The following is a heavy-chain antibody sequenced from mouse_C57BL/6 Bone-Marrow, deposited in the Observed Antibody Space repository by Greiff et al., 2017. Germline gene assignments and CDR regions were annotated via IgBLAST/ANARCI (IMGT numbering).Heavy chain of an antibody. V-gene: IGHV1-59*01. CDR1: GYTFTSYW. J-gene: IGHJ1*03. Sequence: QVQLKQPGAELVRPGTSVKLSCKASGYTFTSYWMHWVKQRPGQGLEWIGVIYPSDSYSNYNQKFKGKATLTVDTSSSTAYMQLSSLTSEDSAVYYCARALCYWYFDVWGTGTTVTVSS. CDR2: IYPSDSYS. CDR3: ARALCYWYFDV.